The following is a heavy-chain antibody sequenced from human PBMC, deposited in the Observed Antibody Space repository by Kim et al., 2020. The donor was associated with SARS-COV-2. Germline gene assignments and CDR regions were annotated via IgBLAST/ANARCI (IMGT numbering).Heavy chain of an antibody. CDR3: ARDHGGEYCDGSGKHYYYYGMDV. CDR2: ISSSNSNI. J-gene: IGHJ6*02. D-gene: IGHD3-10*01. V-gene: IGHV3-21*06. Sequence: GGSLRLSCAASGFTFSCYAMNWVRQAPGKGLEWVSGISSSNSNIYYADSLKGRFTISRDNSKNTLYLQMNSLRAEDTAVYYCARDHGGEYCDGSGKHYYYYGMDVWGQGTTVTVSS. CDR1: GFTFSCYA.